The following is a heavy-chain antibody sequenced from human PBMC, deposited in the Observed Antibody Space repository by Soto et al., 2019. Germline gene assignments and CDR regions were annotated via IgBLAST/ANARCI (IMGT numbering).Heavy chain of an antibody. V-gene: IGHV3-30*03. D-gene: IGHD1-26*01. CDR1: GFIFSNYG. CDR2: MSYDGSNK. J-gene: IGHJ2*01. Sequence: QVPLVESGGGVGQPGRSLRLSCAASGFIFSNYGMHWVRQAPGKGLEWVAVMSYDGSNKDYGDSVKGRFAISRDNSKSTLYLQMNSLRAEDTAVYYCARGRSRNWYFDLWGRGTLVSVSS. CDR3: ARGRSRNWYFDL.